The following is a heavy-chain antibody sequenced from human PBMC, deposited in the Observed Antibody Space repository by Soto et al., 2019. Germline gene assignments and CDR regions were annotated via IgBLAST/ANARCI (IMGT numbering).Heavy chain of an antibody. CDR1: GYTFTSYD. CDR3: SRDQEVPDY. V-gene: IGHV1-18*01. D-gene: IGHD2-2*01. J-gene: IGHJ4*02. Sequence: QVQLVQSGAEVKKPGASVKVSCKASGYTFTSYDITWVRQAPGQGLEWMGWISANNGNTNYVQKFRGRVTMTTHTTTSTAYMELRSLRSDDTAVYDFSRDQEVPDYWGQGTLVTVSS. CDR2: ISANNGNT.